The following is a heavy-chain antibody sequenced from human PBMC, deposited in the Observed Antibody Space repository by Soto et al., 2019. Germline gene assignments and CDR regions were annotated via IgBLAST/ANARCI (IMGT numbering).Heavy chain of an antibody. CDR1: GFTFSSYS. D-gene: IGHD3-10*01. Sequence: GGSLRLSCAASGFTFSSYSMNWVRQAPGKWLEWVSYISSSSSTIYYADSVKGRFTISRDNAKNSLYLQMNSLRDEDTAVYYCARGPYGSGSYYVAALTSMDVWGQGXTVTVYS. CDR3: ARGPYGSGSYYVAALTSMDV. CDR2: ISSSSSTI. V-gene: IGHV3-48*02. J-gene: IGHJ6*02.